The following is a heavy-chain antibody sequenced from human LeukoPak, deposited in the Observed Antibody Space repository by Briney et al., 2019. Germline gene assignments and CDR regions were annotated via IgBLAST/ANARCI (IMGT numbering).Heavy chain of an antibody. V-gene: IGHV4-39*01. CDR2: IYYSGST. J-gene: IGHJ3*02. Sequence: SETLSLTCTVSGGSIISSSYYWSWIRQPPGKGLEWIGYIYYSGSTYYNPSLKSRVTISVDTSKNQFSLKLSSVTAADTAVYYCARLRGSFASDAFDIWGQGTMVTVSS. D-gene: IGHD1-26*01. CDR3: ARLRGSFASDAFDI. CDR1: GGSIISSSYY.